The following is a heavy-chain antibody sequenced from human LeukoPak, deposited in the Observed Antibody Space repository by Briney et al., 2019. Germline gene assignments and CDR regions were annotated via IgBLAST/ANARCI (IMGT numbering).Heavy chain of an antibody. CDR2: IYSGGTT. J-gene: IGHJ6*03. V-gene: IGHV3-53*01. CDR1: GFSVSSNF. CDR3: ARDGYGYTYMDV. D-gene: IGHD5-12*01. Sequence: GGSLRLSCAASGFSVSSNFMIWLRQAPGKGLEGVSVIYSGGTTYNADSVRGRFTTYRDNSKNMLYLQMNSLGAEEPAVYYCARDGYGYTYMDVWGKGTTVTVSS.